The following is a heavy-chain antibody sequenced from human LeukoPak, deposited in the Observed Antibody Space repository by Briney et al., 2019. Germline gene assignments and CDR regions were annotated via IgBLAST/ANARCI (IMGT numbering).Heavy chain of an antibody. CDR3: ARGPWATVTSSLIDY. V-gene: IGHV3-7*01. D-gene: IGHD4-17*01. Sequence: GGSLGLSCAASGFTFSSYWMSWVRQAPGKGLEWVANIKQDGSEKYYVDSVKGRFTISRDNAKNSLYLQMNSLRAEDTAVYYCARGPWATVTSSLIDYWGQGTLVTVSS. CDR1: GFTFSSYW. J-gene: IGHJ4*02. CDR2: IKQDGSEK.